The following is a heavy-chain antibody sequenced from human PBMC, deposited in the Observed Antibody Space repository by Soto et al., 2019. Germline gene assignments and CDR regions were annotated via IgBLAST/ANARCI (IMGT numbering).Heavy chain of an antibody. CDR2: INPNSGGT. Sequence: ASVKVSCKASGYTFTGYYMHWVRQAPGQGLEWMGWINPNSGGTNYAQKFQGRVTMTRDTSISTAYMELSRLRSDDTAVYYCAREGYCSSTSCYLILRFGSRGPYYYYGMDVWGQGTTVT. J-gene: IGHJ6*02. V-gene: IGHV1-2*02. CDR3: AREGYCSSTSCYLILRFGSRGPYYYYGMDV. CDR1: GYTFTGYY. D-gene: IGHD2-2*01.